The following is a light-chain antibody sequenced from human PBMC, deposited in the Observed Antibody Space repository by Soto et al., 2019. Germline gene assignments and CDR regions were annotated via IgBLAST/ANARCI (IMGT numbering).Light chain of an antibody. CDR3: QLYGISPH. V-gene: IGKV3-20*01. CDR1: QSVSSSY. CDR2: GAS. J-gene: IGKJ5*01. Sequence: EIVLTQSPFTIXMSXGERATLAXXASQSVSSSYLAWYQQKPGQAPRLLIYGASSRATGIPDRFSGSASGTDFTLTINRLEPEDFAVYYCQLYGISPHFGQGTRLEIK.